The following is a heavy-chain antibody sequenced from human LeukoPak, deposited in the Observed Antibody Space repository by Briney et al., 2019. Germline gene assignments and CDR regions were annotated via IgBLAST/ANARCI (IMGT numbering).Heavy chain of an antibody. Sequence: PSEALSLTCSVSGGSISSSTYYWGWIRQPPGKGLEWIESIYYSGSTYYNLSLKSRVTMSVDTSKNQFSLKLSSVTAADTAVYYCARDRTGMAAFDYWGQGTLVTVSS. J-gene: IGHJ4*02. CDR3: ARDRTGMAAFDY. CDR2: IYYSGST. V-gene: IGHV4-39*07. CDR1: GGSISSSTYY. D-gene: IGHD5-18*01.